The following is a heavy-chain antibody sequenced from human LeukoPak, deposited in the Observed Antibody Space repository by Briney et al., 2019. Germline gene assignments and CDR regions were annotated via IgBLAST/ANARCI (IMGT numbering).Heavy chain of an antibody. J-gene: IGHJ4*02. V-gene: IGHV4-4*09. CDR3: ARRGIGTTHFDY. CDR1: GGSISSYY. D-gene: IGHD1-7*01. CDR2: IYTSGST. Sequence: SEALSLTCTVSGGSISSYYWSWIRQPPGKGLEWIGYIYTSGSTNYNPSLKSRVTISVDTSKNQFSPKLSSVTAADTAVYYCARRGIGTTHFDYWGQGTLVTVSS.